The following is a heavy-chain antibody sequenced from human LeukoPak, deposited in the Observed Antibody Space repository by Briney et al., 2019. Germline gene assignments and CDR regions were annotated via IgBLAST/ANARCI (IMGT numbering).Heavy chain of an antibody. J-gene: IGHJ4*02. CDR1: GFTFSSYS. CDR2: ISSSSSYI. D-gene: IGHD4-11*01. CDR3: ARDPINYGNYDPGY. V-gene: IGHV3-21*01. Sequence: GGSLRLSCAASGFTFSSYSMNWVRQAPGKGLEWVSSISSSSSYIYYADSVKGRFTISRDNAKNSLYLQMNSLRAEDTATYYCARDPINYGNYDPGYWGQGTLVTVSS.